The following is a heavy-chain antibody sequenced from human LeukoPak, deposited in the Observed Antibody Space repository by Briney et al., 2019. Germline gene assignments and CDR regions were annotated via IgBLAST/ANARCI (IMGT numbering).Heavy chain of an antibody. Sequence: SETLSLTCTVSGGSISSYYWSWIRQPPGKGLEWIGYIYYSGSTNYNPSLKSRVTISVDTSKNQFSLNLTSVTAADTAVYYCARGTTGYNWFDPWGQGTLVTVSS. J-gene: IGHJ5*02. CDR2: IYYSGST. V-gene: IGHV4-59*08. CDR1: GGSISSYY. D-gene: IGHD1-14*01. CDR3: ARGTTGYNWFDP.